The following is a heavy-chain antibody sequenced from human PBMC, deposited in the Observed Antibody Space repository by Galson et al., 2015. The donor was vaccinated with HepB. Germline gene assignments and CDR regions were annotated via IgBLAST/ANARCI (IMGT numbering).Heavy chain of an antibody. Sequence: SLRLSCAASGFTFSSYAMHWVRQAPGKGLEWVAVISYDGSNKYYADSVKGRFTISRDNSKNTLYLQMNSLRAEDTAVYYCARSDGDLNMVRFFLFDYWGQGTLVTVSS. CDR3: ARSDGDLNMVRFFLFDY. CDR2: ISYDGSNK. D-gene: IGHD3-10*01. CDR1: GFTFSSYA. V-gene: IGHV3-30-3*01. J-gene: IGHJ4*02.